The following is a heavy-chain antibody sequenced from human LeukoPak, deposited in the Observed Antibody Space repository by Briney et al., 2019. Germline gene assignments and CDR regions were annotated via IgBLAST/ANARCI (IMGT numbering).Heavy chain of an antibody. V-gene: IGHV1-8*01. CDR1: GYTFTSYD. D-gene: IGHD5-12*01. CDR3: AREGGGYSAYDRAIDY. Sequence: ASVKVSCKASGYTFTSYDINWVRPATGQGLEWMGWMNPNSGNTGYAQKFQGRVTMTRNTSISTAYMELSSLRSADTAVYYCAREGGGYSAYDRAIDYWGQGALVTVSS. CDR2: MNPNSGNT. J-gene: IGHJ4*02.